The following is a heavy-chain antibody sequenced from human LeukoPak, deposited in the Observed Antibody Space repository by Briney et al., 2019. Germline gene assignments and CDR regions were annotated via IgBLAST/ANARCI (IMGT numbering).Heavy chain of an antibody. CDR2: ISYDGSNK. CDR1: GFTFSSYA. V-gene: IGHV3-30-3*01. CDR3: ARDRPLYYSTHDRSFDY. Sequence: PGGSLRLSCAASGFTFSSYAMHWVRQAPGKGLEWVAVISYDGSNKYYADSVKGRFTISRDNSKNTLYLQMNSLRAEDTAVYYCARDRPLYYSTHDRSFDYWGQGTLVTVSS. J-gene: IGHJ4*02. D-gene: IGHD4-11*01.